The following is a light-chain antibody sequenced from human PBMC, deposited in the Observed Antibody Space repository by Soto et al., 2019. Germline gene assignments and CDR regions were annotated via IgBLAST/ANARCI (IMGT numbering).Light chain of an antibody. CDR3: QQRYIGLT. J-gene: IGKJ4*01. Sequence: EIVLTQSPVTLSLSPGERATLSCRASQSISRYLAWYQQKPGQAPRLLVYDASNRATGIPARFSDSGSGTDFTLTISSLEPEDFAVYYCQQRYIGLTFGGGTKVE. V-gene: IGKV3-11*01. CDR1: QSISRY. CDR2: DAS.